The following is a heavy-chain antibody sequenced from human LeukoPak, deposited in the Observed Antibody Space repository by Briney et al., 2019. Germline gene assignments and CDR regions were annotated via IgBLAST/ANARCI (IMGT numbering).Heavy chain of an antibody. J-gene: IGHJ4*02. D-gene: IGHD3-10*01. CDR1: GFTLSTYG. CDR2: MWYDGTNR. V-gene: IGHV3-33*01. CDR3: TRSDLTYGPFDY. Sequence: PGRSLRLSCVASGFTLSTYGMHWVRQAPGRGLEGVAAMWYDGTNRDYADSVEGRFTISRDISKHTLYLQMNSLRPEDTAVYYCTRSDLTYGPFDYWGQGALVTVSS.